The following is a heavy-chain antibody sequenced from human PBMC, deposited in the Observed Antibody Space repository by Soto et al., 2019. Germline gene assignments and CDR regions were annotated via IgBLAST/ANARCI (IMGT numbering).Heavy chain of an antibody. CDR1: GYTFTSYG. CDR2: ISAYNGNT. J-gene: IGHJ4*02. D-gene: IGHD3-10*01. CDR3: ARDRYYGSGSYYSPPKYYFDY. Sequence: QVQLVQSGAEVKKPGASVKVSCKASGYTFTSYGISWVRQAPGQGLEWMGWISAYNGNTNYAQKLRGRVTMTTDTSTSTAYMELRSLRSDDTAVYYCARDRYYGSGSYYSPPKYYFDYWGQGTLVTVSS. V-gene: IGHV1-18*01.